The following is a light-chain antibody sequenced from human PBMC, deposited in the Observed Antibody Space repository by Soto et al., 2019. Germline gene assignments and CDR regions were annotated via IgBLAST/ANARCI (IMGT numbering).Light chain of an antibody. Sequence: QSVLTQPASVSGSPGQSITISCTGTISDIGDYNYVSWYQQHPGKAPKLMIYDVSNRPSGVSNRFSGSKSGYTASLTNSGLHPEDEADYYCCSYRSSSPLVVVGGGTKVTVL. CDR3: CSYRSSSPLVV. CDR1: ISDIGDYNY. V-gene: IGLV2-14*03. CDR2: DVS. J-gene: IGLJ2*01.